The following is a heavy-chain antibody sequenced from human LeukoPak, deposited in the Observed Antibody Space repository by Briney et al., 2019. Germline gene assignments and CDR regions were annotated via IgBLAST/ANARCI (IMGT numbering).Heavy chain of an antibody. Sequence: SETLSLTCAVYGGSFSGYYWSWIRQPPGKGLEWIGEINHSGSTNYNPSLKSRVTISVDTSKDQFSLKLSSVTAADTAVYYCARGSGSYYESWGQGTLVTVSS. CDR1: GGSFSGYY. V-gene: IGHV4-34*01. CDR3: ARGSGSYYES. D-gene: IGHD1-26*01. CDR2: INHSGST. J-gene: IGHJ4*02.